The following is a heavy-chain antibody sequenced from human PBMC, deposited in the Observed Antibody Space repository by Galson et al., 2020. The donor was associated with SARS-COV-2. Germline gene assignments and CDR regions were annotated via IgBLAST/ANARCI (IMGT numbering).Heavy chain of an antibody. D-gene: IGHD6-13*01. Sequence: GGSLRLSCAASGLTSGLTFSTYWMHWVRQAPGKGLVWVSRINGDGSGTSYADSVRGQFTISRDNAKNTLYLQMNSLTTEDTAVYYCTRDWGAAGSTNAFDIWGQGTVVTVSS. CDR1: GLTSGLTFSTYW. J-gene: IGHJ3*02. CDR2: INGDGSGT. CDR3: TRDWGAAGSTNAFDI. V-gene: IGHV3-74*01.